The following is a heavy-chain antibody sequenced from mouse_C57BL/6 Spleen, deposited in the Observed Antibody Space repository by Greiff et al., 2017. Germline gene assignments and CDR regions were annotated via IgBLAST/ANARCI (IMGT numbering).Heavy chain of an antibody. CDR2: IYPGDGDT. V-gene: IGHV1-82*01. Sequence: QVQLQQSGPELVKPGASVKISCKASGYAFSSSWMNWVKQRPGKGLEWIGRIYPGDGDTNYNGKFKGKATLTADKSSSTAYMQLSSLTSEDAAVYFCARRSGYSCFVYWGQGTTLTVSS. CDR1: GYAFSSSW. J-gene: IGHJ2*01. D-gene: IGHD3-2*02. CDR3: ARRSGYSCFVY.